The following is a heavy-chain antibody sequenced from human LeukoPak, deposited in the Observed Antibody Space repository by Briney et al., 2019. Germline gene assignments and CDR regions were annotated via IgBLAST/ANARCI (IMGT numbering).Heavy chain of an antibody. CDR1: GFTLSRYW. J-gene: IGHJ4*02. Sequence: GGSLRLSCAASGFTLSRYWMSWVRQAPGKGLEWVANIKHDGSEKYYVDSVKGRFTTSRDNAKNSLYLQMNSLRGEDTAVYYCARDRDYYNYSEYWGQGTLVTVSS. V-gene: IGHV3-7*04. D-gene: IGHD3-10*01. CDR3: ARDRDYYNYSEY. CDR2: IKHDGSEK.